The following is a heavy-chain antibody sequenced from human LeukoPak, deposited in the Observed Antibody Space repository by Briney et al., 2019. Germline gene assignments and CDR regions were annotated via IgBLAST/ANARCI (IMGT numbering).Heavy chain of an antibody. V-gene: IGHV3-21*01. CDR3: ARDADSSGWKSDYYNGMDV. Sequence: GGSLRLSCAASGFTFSNYAMNWVRQAPGKGLEWVSFISSTSSYINYADSVKGRFTISRDNAKNSLYLQMNSLRGEDTAVYYCARDADSSGWKSDYYNGMDVWGQGTTVTVSS. CDR2: ISSTSSYI. CDR1: GFTFSNYA. J-gene: IGHJ6*02. D-gene: IGHD6-19*01.